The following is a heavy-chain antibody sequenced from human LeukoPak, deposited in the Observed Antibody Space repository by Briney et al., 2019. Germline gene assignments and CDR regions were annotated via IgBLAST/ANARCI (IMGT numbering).Heavy chain of an antibody. CDR2: ISDDGSNQ. Sequence: GGSLRLSCAASVFAFSNYASHWVRQAAGRGLEWVAFISDDGSNQYYADSVKGRFTISRDNSKITLYLQMNSLRVEDTAIYYCARVWVGATTNRFDPWGQGTLVTVSS. CDR3: ARVWVGATTNRFDP. D-gene: IGHD1-26*01. CDR1: VFAFSNYA. V-gene: IGHV3-30-3*01. J-gene: IGHJ5*02.